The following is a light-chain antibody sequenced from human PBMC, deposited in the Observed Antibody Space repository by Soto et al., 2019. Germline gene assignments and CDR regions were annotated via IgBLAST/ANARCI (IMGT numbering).Light chain of an antibody. CDR1: QSVSSRY. V-gene: IGKV3-20*01. CDR2: GAS. Sequence: EIVLTQSPGTQSLSPGERATLSCRASQSVSSRYLAWYQQKPGQAPRLLIYGASSRATGILDRFSGSGSGTDFTLTISRLEPEDFAVYYCQQYGSSPPYTFGQGTKLEIK. CDR3: QQYGSSPPYT. J-gene: IGKJ2*01.